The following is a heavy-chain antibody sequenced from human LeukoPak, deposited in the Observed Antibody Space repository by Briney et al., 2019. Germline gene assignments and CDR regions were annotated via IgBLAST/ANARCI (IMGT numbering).Heavy chain of an antibody. Sequence: GGSLRLSCAASGFTFSSYEMNWVRQAPGKGLEWVSYISSSGSTIYYADSVKGRFTISRDTAKNSLYLQMNSLRAEDTAVYYCSRRDEKRGVFDFWGQGTMVTVSS. CDR1: GFTFSSYE. V-gene: IGHV3-48*03. J-gene: IGHJ3*01. CDR2: ISSSGSTI. CDR3: SRRDEKRGVFDF. D-gene: IGHD5-24*01.